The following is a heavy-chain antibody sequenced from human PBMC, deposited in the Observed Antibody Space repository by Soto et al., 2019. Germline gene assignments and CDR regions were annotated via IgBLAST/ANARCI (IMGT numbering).Heavy chain of an antibody. J-gene: IGHJ6*03. CDR3: ARTLPTGKSNYDPRDYYMDG. CDR2: IYHSRST. CDR1: SGSISSSNW. V-gene: IGHV4-4*02. D-gene: IGHD1-1*01. Sequence: QVQLQESGPGLVKPSGTLSLTCAVSSGSISSSNWWSWVRQPPGKGLEWIGEIYHSRSTNSNPSPTGRVTISVDKSKNQLSLKLRSRTAADTAVYYCARTLPTGKSNYDPRDYYMDGWGKGSTVTVS.